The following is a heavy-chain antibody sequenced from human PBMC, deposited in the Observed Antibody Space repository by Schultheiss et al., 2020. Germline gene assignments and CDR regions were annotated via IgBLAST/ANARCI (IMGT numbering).Heavy chain of an antibody. D-gene: IGHD4-11*01. CDR3: ARDMTTVTTFRFRDYYYYYGMDV. CDR1: GYSINNGYY. Sequence: SETLSLTCAVSGYSINNGYYWGWIRQPPGKGLEWIGSLYHSGSTYYNPSLKSRVTISVDTSKNQFSLKLTSVTAADTAVYYCARDMTTVTTFRFRDYYYYYGMDVWGQGTTVTVSS. J-gene: IGHJ6*02. CDR2: LYHSGST. V-gene: IGHV4-38-2*01.